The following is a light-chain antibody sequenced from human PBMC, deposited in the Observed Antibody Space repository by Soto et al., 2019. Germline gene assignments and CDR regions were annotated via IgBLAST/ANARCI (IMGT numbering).Light chain of an antibody. CDR1: QGSSSY. CDR2: SAS. J-gene: IGKJ2*01. CDR3: LQLNSSPYT. V-gene: IGKV1-9*01. Sequence: DIQLTQSPSFLSASVGDRVTITCRASQGSSSYLAWYQQKPGKAPKLLIYSASTLQSGVPSRFSGSGSGTEFTLTISTLQPEDFATYYCLQLNSSPYTFGQGTKLEIK.